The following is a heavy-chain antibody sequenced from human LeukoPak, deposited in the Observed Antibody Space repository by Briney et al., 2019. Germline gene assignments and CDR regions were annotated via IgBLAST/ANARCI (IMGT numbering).Heavy chain of an antibody. D-gene: IGHD3-10*01. CDR2: ISSSSSYI. Sequence: GGSLRLSCAASGFTFSSYSMNWVRQAPGKGLEWVSSISSSSSYIYYADSVKGRFTISRDNAKNSLYLQMNSLRAEDTAVYYCARDRVTTVRGVNYYFDYWGQGTLVTVSS. CDR1: GFTFSSYS. V-gene: IGHV3-21*04. J-gene: IGHJ4*02. CDR3: ARDRVTTVRGVNYYFDY.